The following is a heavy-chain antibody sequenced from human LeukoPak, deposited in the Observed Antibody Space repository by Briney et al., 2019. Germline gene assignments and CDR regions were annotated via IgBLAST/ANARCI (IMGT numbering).Heavy chain of an antibody. D-gene: IGHD3-9*01. V-gene: IGHV3-48*01. J-gene: IGHJ4*02. CDR3: ARDMGIVTGYYVDY. CDR2: ITGNSHTI. Sequence: GGSLRLSCEASGFTFNTYSMTWVRQAPGKGLEWVSYITGNSHTIYYADSVKGRFTISRDNAKNSLHLQMNSLRAEDTAVYYCARDMGIVTGYYVDYWGQGTLVTVSS. CDR1: GFTFNTYS.